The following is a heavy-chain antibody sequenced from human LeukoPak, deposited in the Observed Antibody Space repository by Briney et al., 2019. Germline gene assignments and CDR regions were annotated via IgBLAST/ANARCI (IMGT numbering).Heavy chain of an antibody. CDR3: ARDSGNYHYDMDV. Sequence: GASVKVFCKTSGYSFNSHHVHWVRQAPGQGLEWMGINFFHDGTTRNTQKFPGRLTMTRDTSTSTVYMEVSSLRSEDTAVYYCARDSGNYHYDMDVWGQGTTVIVSS. CDR2: NFFHDGTT. V-gene: IGHV1-46*02. D-gene: IGHD3-10*01. CDR1: GYSFNSHH. J-gene: IGHJ6*02.